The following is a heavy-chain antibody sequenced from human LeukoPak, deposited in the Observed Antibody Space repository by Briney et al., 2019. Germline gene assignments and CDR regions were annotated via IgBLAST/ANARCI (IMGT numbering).Heavy chain of an antibody. J-gene: IGHJ4*02. D-gene: IGHD6-19*01. CDR2: IKQDGSEK. V-gene: IGHV3-7*01. CDR3: ARERDQYSSGSAGGY. Sequence: GGSLRLSCAASGFTFSSYWMSWVRQAPGKGLEWVANIKQDGSEKYYVDSVKGRFTISRDSAKNSLYLQMNSLRAEDTAVYYCARERDQYSSGSAGGYWGQGTLVTVSS. CDR1: GFTFSSYW.